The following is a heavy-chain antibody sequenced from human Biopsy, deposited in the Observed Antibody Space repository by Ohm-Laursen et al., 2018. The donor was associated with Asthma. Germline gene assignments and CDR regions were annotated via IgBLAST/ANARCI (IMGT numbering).Heavy chain of an antibody. J-gene: IGHJ3*01. CDR3: ARTYYDFLTGQVKDVFGV. CDR2: VNTGNGDT. D-gene: IGHD3-9*01. V-gene: IGHV1-3*04. Sequence: ASAKVSCKASGYNFISFAIHWVRQAPEQRLEWMGWVNTGNGDTKNSQKFQGRVTITRDTSASTAYMELRSLRSEDTATYYCARTYYDFLTGQVKDVFGVWGQGTMVTVSS. CDR1: GYNFISFA.